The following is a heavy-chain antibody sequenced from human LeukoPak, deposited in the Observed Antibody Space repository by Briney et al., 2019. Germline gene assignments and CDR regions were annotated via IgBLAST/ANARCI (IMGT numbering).Heavy chain of an antibody. Sequence: QSGGSLRLSCAVSGFTFSSYAVSWVRQAPGKGLEWVSAISGSGGSTYYADSVKGRFTISRDNSKNTLYLQMNSLRAEDTAVYYCAKGPDSSGLNWFDPWGQGTLVTVSS. V-gene: IGHV3-23*01. J-gene: IGHJ5*02. CDR3: AKGPDSSGLNWFDP. CDR2: ISGSGGST. D-gene: IGHD6-19*01. CDR1: GFTFSSYA.